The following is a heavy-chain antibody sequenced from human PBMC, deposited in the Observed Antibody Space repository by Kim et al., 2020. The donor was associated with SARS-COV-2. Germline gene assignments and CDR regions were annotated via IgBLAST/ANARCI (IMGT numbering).Heavy chain of an antibody. V-gene: IGHV1-69*13. CDR2: IIPIFGTA. J-gene: IGHJ4*02. CDR3: ARGPQPSRYCSGGSCYSRFDY. CDR1: GGTFSSHA. D-gene: IGHD2-15*01. Sequence: SVKVSCKASGGTFSSHAISWVRQAPGQGLEWMGGIIPIFGTANYAQKFQGRVTITADESTSTAYMELSSLRSEDTAVYYCARGPQPSRYCSGGSCYSRFDYWGQGTLVTVSS.